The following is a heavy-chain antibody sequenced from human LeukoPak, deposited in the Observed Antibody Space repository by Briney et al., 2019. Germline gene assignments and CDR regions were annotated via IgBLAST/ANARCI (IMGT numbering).Heavy chain of an antibody. J-gene: IGHJ4*02. CDR3: ARQGDGGRAFDY. CDR2: INHSGST. Sequence: SETLSLTCAVYGGSFSGYYWSWIRQPPGKGLEWIGEINHSGSTNYNPSLKSRVTISVDTSKNQFSLKLISVTAADTAVYYCARQGDGGRAFDYWGQGALVTVSS. CDR1: GGSFSGYY. V-gene: IGHV4-34*01. D-gene: IGHD3-16*01.